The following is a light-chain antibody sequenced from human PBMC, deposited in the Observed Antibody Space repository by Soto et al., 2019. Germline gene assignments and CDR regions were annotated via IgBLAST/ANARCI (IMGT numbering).Light chain of an antibody. J-gene: IGLJ1*01. CDR2: EVT. V-gene: IGLV2-14*01. CDR3: ASYTTRSTYV. CDR1: SRDIGFFNY. Sequence: QSALTQPVSVSGSPGQSITVSCTGTSRDIGFFNYVSWYQQYPGNAPKLIIFEVTNRPSGVSHRFSGSKSGNTASLTISGLQAEDGADYFCASYTTRSTYVFGSGTKVTVL.